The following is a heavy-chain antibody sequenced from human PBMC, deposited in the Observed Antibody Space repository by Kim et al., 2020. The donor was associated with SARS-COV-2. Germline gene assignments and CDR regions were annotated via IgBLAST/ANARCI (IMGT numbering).Heavy chain of an antibody. J-gene: IGHJ4*02. CDR3: ARGAASFDY. V-gene: IGHV4-4*07. Sequence: GRPNYHPSPKSRVTMSVDTSKNQFSLKLSSVTAADTAVYYCARGAASFDYWGQGTLVTVSS. D-gene: IGHD1-26*01. CDR2: GRP.